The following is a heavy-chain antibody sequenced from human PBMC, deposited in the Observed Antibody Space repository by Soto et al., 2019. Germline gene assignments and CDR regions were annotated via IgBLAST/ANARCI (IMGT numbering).Heavy chain of an antibody. D-gene: IGHD6-6*01. CDR1: GFTFSSYA. Sequence: EVQLLESGGGLVQPGGSLRLSCAASGFTFSSYAMSWVRQAPGKGLDWVSGMSGSGGSTYYADSVKGRFTISRDNSKNPLYLQMNSLRAEDTAIYFCAKDLIRTSSGRTFDYWGQGTLVTVSS. J-gene: IGHJ4*02. CDR2: MSGSGGST. CDR3: AKDLIRTSSGRTFDY. V-gene: IGHV3-23*01.